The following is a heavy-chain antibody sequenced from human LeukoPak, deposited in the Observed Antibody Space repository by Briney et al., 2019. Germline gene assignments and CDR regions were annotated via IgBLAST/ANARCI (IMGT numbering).Heavy chain of an antibody. CDR2: ISGSGDNT. CDR3: VSVTTVVEDYYYMDV. Sequence: PGGSLRLSCAASGFTFSNYAMSWVRQAPGKGLECVSTISGSGDNTYYADSVQGRFIISRDNSKDTLFLQMNTLRAEDTAVYYCVSVTTVVEDYYYMDVWGKGTTVTVSS. J-gene: IGHJ6*03. V-gene: IGHV3-23*01. CDR1: GFTFSNYA. D-gene: IGHD4-23*01.